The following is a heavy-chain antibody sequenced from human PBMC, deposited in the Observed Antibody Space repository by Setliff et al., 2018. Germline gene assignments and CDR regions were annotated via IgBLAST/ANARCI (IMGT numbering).Heavy chain of an antibody. J-gene: IGHJ4*02. Sequence: ASVKVSCKASGYTFTSYDINWVRQATGQGLEWMGWMNPTSGNTGYAQKFQGRVTMTRNTSISTAYMELSRLSSDDTAVYYCSRGRRGSTWTSDFWGQGTLVTVSS. CDR1: GYTFTSYD. V-gene: IGHV1-8*01. CDR3: SRGRRGSTWTSDF. CDR2: MNPTSGNT. D-gene: IGHD6-6*01.